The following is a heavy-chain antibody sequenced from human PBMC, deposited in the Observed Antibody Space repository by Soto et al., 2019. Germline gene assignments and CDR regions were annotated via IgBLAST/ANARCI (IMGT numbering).Heavy chain of an antibody. D-gene: IGHD3-22*01. J-gene: IGHJ3*02. V-gene: IGHV1-18*01. CDR3: ARGTDSSGYIGAAAFDI. CDR1: GYTFTSYG. Sequence: GASVKVSCKASGYTFTSYGISWVRQAPGQGLEWMGWISAYNGNTNYAQKLQGRATMTTDTSTSTAYMELRSLRSDDTAVYYCARGTDSSGYIGAAAFDIWGQGTMVTVSS. CDR2: ISAYNGNT.